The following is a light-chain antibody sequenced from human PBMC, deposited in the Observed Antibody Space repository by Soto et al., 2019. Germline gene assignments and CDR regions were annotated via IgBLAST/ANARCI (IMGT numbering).Light chain of an antibody. CDR3: QHYNSYSEA. CDR2: KAS. J-gene: IGKJ1*01. CDR1: QTISSW. Sequence: DIQMTQSPSTLSVSVGDIVTITCRASQTISSWLAWYQQKPGKAPKLLIYKASTLKSGVPSRFSGSGSGTEFTLTISSLQPDDFATYSCQHYNSYSEAFGQGTKV. V-gene: IGKV1-5*03.